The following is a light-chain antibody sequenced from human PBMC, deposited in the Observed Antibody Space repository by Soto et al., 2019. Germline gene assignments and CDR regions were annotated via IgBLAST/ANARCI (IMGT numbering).Light chain of an antibody. CDR2: DAV. CDR3: QQNGRSPT. V-gene: IGKV3-20*01. Sequence: EIVLTQSPDALSLSPGERVSLSCRASRPVVRQYIAWYNQKPGQAPRLLIHDAVSRATGIPDRFSGSDSASCTDFTLFISRLEPEDCGVFYCQQNGRSPTFGPGTKVEVK. J-gene: IGKJ3*01. CDR1: RPVVRQY.